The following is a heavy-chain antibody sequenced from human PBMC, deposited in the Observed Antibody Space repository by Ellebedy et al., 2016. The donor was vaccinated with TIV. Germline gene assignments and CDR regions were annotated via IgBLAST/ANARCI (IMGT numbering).Heavy chain of an antibody. V-gene: IGHV3-23*01. Sequence: GESLKISCATSGFTFSAYVMAWVRQIPGKGLDWVSAMSEYDGRTFYADSVNGRFTISRDNSRDTLSLQMNSLRAEDTTVYYCTKRAEGWGFFDYWGQGILVTVSS. CDR3: TKRAEGWGFFDY. CDR2: MSEYDGRT. J-gene: IGHJ4*02. D-gene: IGHD3-16*01. CDR1: GFTFSAYV.